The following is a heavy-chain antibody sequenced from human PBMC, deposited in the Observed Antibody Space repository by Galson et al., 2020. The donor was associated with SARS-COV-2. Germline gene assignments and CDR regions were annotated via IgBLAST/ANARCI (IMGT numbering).Heavy chain of an antibody. CDR1: GFSLSNYE. D-gene: IGHD2-2*02. CDR3: ARDLCTSTTCYNGFDY. Sequence: TGGSLRLSCAASGFSLSNYEMSWVRQAPGKGLEWVSYTSISDTTRYYADSVEGRFTISIDNAKNSLYLQMNSLRAEDTAIYYCARDLCTSTTCYNGFDYWGQGTLVTVSS. V-gene: IGHV3-48*03. CDR2: TSISDTTR. J-gene: IGHJ4*02.